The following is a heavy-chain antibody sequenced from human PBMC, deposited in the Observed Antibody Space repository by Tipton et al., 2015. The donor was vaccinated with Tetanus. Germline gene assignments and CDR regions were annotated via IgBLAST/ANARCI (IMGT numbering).Heavy chain of an antibody. J-gene: IGHJ5*01. Sequence: QVQLVQSGAEVKKPGSSVRVSCKTSGGMFNSYAISWVRQAPGQRPEWMGGIFPQFGTSNYAPRFQDRVTMTADTSTGTVYMDLSSLRSDDTAVYYCVRPDRYCSGSSCYLALDSWGQGTLITVSS. CDR1: GGMFNSYA. CDR2: IFPQFGTS. V-gene: IGHV1-69*06. D-gene: IGHD2-15*01. CDR3: VRPDRYCSGSSCYLALDS.